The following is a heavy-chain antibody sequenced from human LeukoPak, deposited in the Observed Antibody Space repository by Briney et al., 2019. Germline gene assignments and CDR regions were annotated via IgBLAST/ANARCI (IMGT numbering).Heavy chain of an antibody. Sequence: GGSLRLSCAASGFTFSSYAMHWVRQAPGKGLEWVAVISYDGSNKYYADSVKGRFTISRDNSKNTLYLQMNSLRAEDTAVYYCAKRFRSGYNRVGFDYWGQGTLVTVSS. V-gene: IGHV3-30-3*02. CDR1: GFTFSSYA. CDR3: AKRFRSGYNRVGFDY. D-gene: IGHD3-22*01. J-gene: IGHJ4*02. CDR2: ISYDGSNK.